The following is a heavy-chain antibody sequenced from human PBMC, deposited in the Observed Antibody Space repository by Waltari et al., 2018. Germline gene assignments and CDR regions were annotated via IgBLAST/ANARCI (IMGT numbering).Heavy chain of an antibody. J-gene: IGHJ5*02. Sequence: QLHPQESGPILVMPSDTLSLTCTVSGDHITSRHYYWVWLRQSPEKGLEWIGIIYYSGTDYYNPSLKSRVTISVDSSKNQFSLKVNSVTVADTAVYYCARLLPYDFWSSYSGWFDPWGQGVLVTVSS. D-gene: IGHD3-3*01. CDR2: IYYSGTD. CDR3: ARLLPYDFWSSYSGWFDP. V-gene: IGHV4-39*01. CDR1: GDHITSRHYY.